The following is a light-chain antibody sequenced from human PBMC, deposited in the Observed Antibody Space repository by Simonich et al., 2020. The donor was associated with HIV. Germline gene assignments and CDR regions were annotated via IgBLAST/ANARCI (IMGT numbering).Light chain of an antibody. J-gene: IGKJ2*01. V-gene: IGKV3-15*01. CDR3: QQYNNWPYT. CDR1: QSVSVN. Sequence: ELVLTQSPGTLSVSPGERAPLSCSASQSVSVNLACYQQKPGQAPRLLIYDSSTRATGIPARFSGSGSATEFTLTISSLQSEDFVLYYCQQYNNWPYTFGQGTKLEIK. CDR2: DSS.